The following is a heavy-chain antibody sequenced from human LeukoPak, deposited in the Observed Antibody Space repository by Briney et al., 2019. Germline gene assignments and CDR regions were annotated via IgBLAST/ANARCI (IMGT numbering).Heavy chain of an antibody. CDR2: IKQDGSEK. D-gene: IGHD1-26*01. CDR3: ARVYRSGGSYYYGLDY. J-gene: IGHJ4*02. CDR1: GFTFSSYW. Sequence: GGSLRLSCAASGFTFSSYWMSWVRQAPGKGLECVANIKQDGSEKYYVDSVKGRFTISRDNAKNSLYLQMNSLRAEDTAVYYCARVYRSGGSYYYGLDYWGQGTLVTVSS. V-gene: IGHV3-7*01.